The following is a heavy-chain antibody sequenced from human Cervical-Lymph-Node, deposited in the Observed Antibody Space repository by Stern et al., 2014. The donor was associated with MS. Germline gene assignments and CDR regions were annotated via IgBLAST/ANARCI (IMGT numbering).Heavy chain of an antibody. CDR2: INPNGGSA. V-gene: IGHV1-46*01. Sequence: QVQLMQSGAEVEKPGASVKVSCKASGYTFTSYYMHWVRQAPGQGLEWMGIINPNGGSATYAQKFQGRVTMTSDTSTRTVYMELSSLRSEDTAMYYCAREVAGHRLGMMDVWGQGTTVTVSS. D-gene: IGHD6-19*01. J-gene: IGHJ6*02. CDR1: GYTFTSYY. CDR3: AREVAGHRLGMMDV.